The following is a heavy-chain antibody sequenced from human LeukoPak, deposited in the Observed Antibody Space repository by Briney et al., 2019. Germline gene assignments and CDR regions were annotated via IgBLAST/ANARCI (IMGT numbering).Heavy chain of an antibody. V-gene: IGHV3-7*03. CDR2: INPDGSEK. J-gene: IGHJ4*02. Sequence: GESLRLSCEVSEFTFSSYWMTWARQAPGKGLERVANINPDGSEKYYVDSVKGRFTISRDNAKNSLYLQMNSLRTGDTALYYCATDLNWNSFWGQGTLVTVSS. CDR3: ATDLNWNSF. CDR1: EFTFSSYW. D-gene: IGHD1-7*01.